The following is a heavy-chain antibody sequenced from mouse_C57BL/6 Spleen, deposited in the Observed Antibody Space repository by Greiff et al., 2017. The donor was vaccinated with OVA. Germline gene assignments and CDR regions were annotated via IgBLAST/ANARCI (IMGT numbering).Heavy chain of an antibody. V-gene: IGHV1-15*01. D-gene: IGHD3-2*02. Sequence: QVQLKQSGAELVRPGASVTLSCKASGYTFTDYEMHWVKQTPVHGLEWIGAIDPETGGTAYNQKFKGKAILTADKSSSTAYMELRSLTSEDSAVYYCTRSETAQAPGFAYWGQGTLVTVSA. CDR2: IDPETGGT. J-gene: IGHJ3*01. CDR3: TRSETAQAPGFAY. CDR1: GYTFTDYE.